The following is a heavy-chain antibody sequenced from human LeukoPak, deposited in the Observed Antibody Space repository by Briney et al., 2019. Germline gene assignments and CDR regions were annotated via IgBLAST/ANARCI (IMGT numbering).Heavy chain of an antibody. D-gene: IGHD2-15*01. V-gene: IGHV3-23*01. CDR3: ARTRYCSGGSCYHSGYYGMDV. CDR2: ISGSGGST. Sequence: GGSLGLSCAASGFTFSSYAMSWVRQAPGKGLEWVSAISGSGGSTYYADSVKGRFTISRDNSKNTLYLQMNSLRAEDTAVYYCARTRYCSGGSCYHSGYYGMDVWGQGTTVTVSS. CDR1: GFTFSSYA. J-gene: IGHJ6*02.